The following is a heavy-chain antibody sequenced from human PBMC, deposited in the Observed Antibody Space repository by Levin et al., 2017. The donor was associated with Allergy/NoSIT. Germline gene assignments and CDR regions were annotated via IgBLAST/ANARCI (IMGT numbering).Heavy chain of an antibody. CDR3: AKEYSSSWPY. D-gene: IGHD6-13*01. Sequence: HPGGSLRLSCAASGFTFNTYAMNWVRQAPGKGLEWVSHITDVVKADYADSVKGRFTISRDNSKNTLYLQMNSLRAEDTAIYYCAKEYSSSWPYWGQGTLVTVSS. CDR1: GFTFNTYA. CDR2: ITDVVKA. J-gene: IGHJ4*02. V-gene: IGHV3-23*01.